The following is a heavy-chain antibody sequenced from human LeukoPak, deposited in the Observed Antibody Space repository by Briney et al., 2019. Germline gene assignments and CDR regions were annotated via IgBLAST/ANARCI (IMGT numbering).Heavy chain of an antibody. CDR2: IYYSGST. V-gene: IGHV4-59*08. CDR1: GGSISSYY. CDR3: ARHTLQYSSGWYYFDY. J-gene: IGHJ4*02. Sequence: SENLSLTCTVSGGSISSYYWSWIRQPPGKGLEWIGYIYYSGSTNYNPSLKSRVTISVDTSKNQFSLKLSSVTAADTAVYYCARHTLQYSSGWYYFDYWGQGTLVTVSS. D-gene: IGHD6-19*01.